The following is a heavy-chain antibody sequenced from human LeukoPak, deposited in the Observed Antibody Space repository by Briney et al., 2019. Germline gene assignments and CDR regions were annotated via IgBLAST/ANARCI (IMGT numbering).Heavy chain of an antibody. J-gene: IGHJ4*02. V-gene: IGHV3-30-3*01. CDR1: GFTFSSYA. CDR2: ISYDGSNK. D-gene: IGHD5-18*01. CDR3: ARDGPIQLWSRWFVY. Sequence: GGSLRLSCAASGFTFSSYAMHWVRQAPGKGLEWVAVISYDGSNKYYADSVKGRFTISRDDSKNTLYLQMNSLRAEDTAVYYCARDGPIQLWSRWFVYWGQGTLVTVSS.